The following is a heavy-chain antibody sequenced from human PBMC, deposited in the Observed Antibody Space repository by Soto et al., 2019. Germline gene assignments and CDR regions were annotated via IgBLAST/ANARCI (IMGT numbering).Heavy chain of an antibody. J-gene: IGHJ4*02. CDR3: ARDRDDYGSGNYYNRIDF. CDR1: GGIFSTYA. V-gene: IGHV1-69*01. D-gene: IGHD3-10*01. Sequence: QVQLVQSGAEVKKPGSSVKVSCKASGGIFSTYAISWLRQAPGQGLEWMGGIIPIFGKPNYAQRFRGRVTITADESTSTAYMELSRLRSEDTAVYYCARDRDDYGSGNYYNRIDFWGQGTLVTVSS. CDR2: IIPIFGKP.